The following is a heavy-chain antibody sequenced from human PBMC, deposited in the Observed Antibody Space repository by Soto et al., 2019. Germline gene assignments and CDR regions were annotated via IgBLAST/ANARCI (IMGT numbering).Heavy chain of an antibody. CDR1: GFTFTTYA. CDR3: ARDFGASKGSYYYYGMDV. D-gene: IGHD3-3*01. CDR2: ISSSSTYI. J-gene: IGHJ6*02. V-gene: IGHV3-21*01. Sequence: EVQLVESGGGLVQPGGSLRLACAASGFTFTTYAMNWVRQAPGKGLEWVSCISSSSTYIYYADSVKGRFTISRDNAKNLLSLQLHSLTAEDTAVYDCARDFGASKGSYYYYGMDVWGQGTTVTVSS.